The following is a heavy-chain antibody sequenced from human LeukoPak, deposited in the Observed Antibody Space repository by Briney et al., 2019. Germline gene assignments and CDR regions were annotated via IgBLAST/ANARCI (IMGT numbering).Heavy chain of an antibody. V-gene: IGHV3-53*01. D-gene: IGHD3-22*01. CDR1: GFTVSSNY. Sequence: AGGSLRLSCAASGFTVSSNYMSWVRQAPGKGLEWVSVIYSGGSTYYADSVKGRFTISRDNSKNTLYLQMNSLRAEDTAVYYCARGRTDYYDSSDRIGYFDYWGQGTLVTVSS. CDR3: ARGRTDYYDSSDRIGYFDY. CDR2: IYSGGST. J-gene: IGHJ4*02.